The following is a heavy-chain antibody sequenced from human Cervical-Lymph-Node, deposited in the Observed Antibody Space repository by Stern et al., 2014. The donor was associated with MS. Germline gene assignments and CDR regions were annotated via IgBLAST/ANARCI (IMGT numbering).Heavy chain of an antibody. CDR1: GFTFSSYA. CDR3: ARDRNSYGFGLDY. J-gene: IGHJ4*02. Sequence: VQLVQSGGGVVQPGRSLRLSCTASGFTFSSYAMHWVRQAPGKGLEWVAVISYHGSDEYYADSVKGRFTISRDYSKNTLYLQMNSLRAEDTAVYYCARDRNSYGFGLDYWGQGTLVTVSS. CDR2: ISYHGSDE. D-gene: IGHD5-18*01. V-gene: IGHV3-30*04.